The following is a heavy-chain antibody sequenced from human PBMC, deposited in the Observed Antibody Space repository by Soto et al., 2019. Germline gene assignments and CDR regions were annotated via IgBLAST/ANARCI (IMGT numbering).Heavy chain of an antibody. D-gene: IGHD5-12*01. CDR2: INGGNGNT. J-gene: IGHJ3*02. CDR1: GYTFTSYA. CDR3: ARTRGGYDDAFDI. Sequence: GASVKVSCKAPGYTFTSYAMHWVRQAPGQRLEWMGWINGGNGNTKYSQKFQGRVTITRDTSASTAYMELSRLTSDDTAVYYCARTRGGYDDAFDIWGQGTMVTVSS. V-gene: IGHV1-3*01.